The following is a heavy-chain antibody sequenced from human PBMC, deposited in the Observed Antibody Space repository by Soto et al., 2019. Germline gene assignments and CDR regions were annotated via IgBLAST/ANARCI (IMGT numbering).Heavy chain of an antibody. J-gene: IGHJ4*02. CDR1: GFSFSNYW. CDR3: TSRNLEHCFSSGCSATYDY. D-gene: IGHD6-19*01. CDR2: IRQDGSEK. Sequence: GGSLRLSCAASGFSFSNYWMNWVRQIPGKGLEWVANIRQDGSEKYYVDSVKGRFTISRDNAKNSLYLQMNSLRVEDTAVYYCTSRNLEHCFSSGCSATYDYWGQGALVTVSS. V-gene: IGHV3-7*05.